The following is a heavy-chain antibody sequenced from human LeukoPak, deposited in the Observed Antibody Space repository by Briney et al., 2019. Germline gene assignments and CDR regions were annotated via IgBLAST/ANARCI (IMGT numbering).Heavy chain of an antibody. D-gene: IGHD2-2*01. CDR2: INPNSGGT. V-gene: IGHV1-2*02. CDR3: AREDIVVVPAATHLYYFDY. J-gene: IGHJ4*02. CDR1: GYTFTGYY. Sequence: ASVKVSCKASGYTFTGYYMHWVRQAPGQGLEWMGWINPNSGGTNYAQKLQGRVTMTTDTSTSTAYMELRSLRSDDTAVYYCAREDIVVVPAATHLYYFDYWGQGTLVTVSS.